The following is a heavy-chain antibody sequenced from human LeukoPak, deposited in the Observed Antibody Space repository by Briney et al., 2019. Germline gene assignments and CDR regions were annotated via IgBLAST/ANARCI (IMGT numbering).Heavy chain of an antibody. CDR3: ARHTREYSRYNWFDP. J-gene: IGHJ5*02. CDR2: IYPGDSDT. CDR1: GYSFTSYW. D-gene: IGHD6-6*01. V-gene: IGHV5-51*01. Sequence: GESLKISCKGSGYSFTSYWIGWVRQMPGKGLECMGIIYPGDSDTRYSPSFQGQVTISADKSISTAYLQWSSLKASDTAMYYCARHTREYSRYNWFDPWGQGSLVTVSS.